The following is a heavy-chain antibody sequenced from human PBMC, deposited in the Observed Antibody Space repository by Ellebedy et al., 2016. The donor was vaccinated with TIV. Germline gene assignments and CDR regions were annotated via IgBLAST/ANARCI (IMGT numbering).Heavy chain of an antibody. D-gene: IGHD5-18*01. CDR2: MNPHGNT. CDR1: GDTFTNFD. V-gene: IGHV1-8*02. J-gene: IGHJ4*02. CDR3: ARYISGSGFHH. Sequence: ASVKVSXXASGDTFTNFDTNWVRQAAGQGLEWMGWMNPHGNTGYAQKFLGRVTLSRDTSISTAYMELSSLRSEDTAVYYCARYISGSGFHHWGQGTLVTVSS.